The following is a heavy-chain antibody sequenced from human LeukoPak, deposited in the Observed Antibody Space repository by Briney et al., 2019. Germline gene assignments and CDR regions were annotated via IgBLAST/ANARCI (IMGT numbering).Heavy chain of an antibody. CDR3: ARQISTGWPLMRDGMDV. Sequence: PGGSLGLSCAASGFTFNRYWMSWVRQAPGKGLEWVAQIKSDGSEEYYADSVRGRFTISRDNAKNSLRLQMNSLRAEDTAVYYCARQISTGWPLMRDGMDVWGQGTTVIVSS. CDR2: IKSDGSEE. V-gene: IGHV3-7*02. CDR1: GFTFNRYW. D-gene: IGHD6-19*01. J-gene: IGHJ6*02.